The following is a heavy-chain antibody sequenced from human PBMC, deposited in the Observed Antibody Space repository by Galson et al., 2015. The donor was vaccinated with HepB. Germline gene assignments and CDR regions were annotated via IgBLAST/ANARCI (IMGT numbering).Heavy chain of an antibody. J-gene: IGHJ4*02. D-gene: IGHD2-15*01. V-gene: IGHV2-5*02. CDR2: IYWDDDK. CDR3: AHVRTSLYCSGGSCYPQGSDY. CDR1: GFSLSTSGVG. Sequence: PALVKPTQTLTLTCTFSGFSLSTSGVGVGWIRQPPGKALEWLALIYWDDDKRYSPSLKSRLTITKDTSKNQVVLTMTNMDPVDTATYYCAHVRTSLYCSGGSCYPQGSDYWGQGTLVTVSS.